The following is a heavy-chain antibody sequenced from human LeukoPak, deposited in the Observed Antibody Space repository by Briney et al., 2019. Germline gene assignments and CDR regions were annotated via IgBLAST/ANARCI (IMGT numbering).Heavy chain of an antibody. CDR2: ITGSGHTT. CDR3: AKAIRNLGWYFDL. J-gene: IGHJ2*01. D-gene: IGHD3-3*01. V-gene: IGHV3-23*01. CDR1: GFTFSSYA. Sequence: PGGSLRLSCAASGFTFSSYAMSWVRQAPGKGLEWVAGITGSGHTTYYADSVKGRFTISRDNSKNTLYVQMSSLRAEDTAVYYCAKAIRNLGWYFDLWGRGTLVTVSS.